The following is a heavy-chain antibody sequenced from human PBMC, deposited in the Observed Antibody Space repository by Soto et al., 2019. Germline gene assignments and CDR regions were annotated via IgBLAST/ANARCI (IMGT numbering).Heavy chain of an antibody. J-gene: IGHJ6*03. CDR3: AADYRNYMDV. V-gene: IGHV4-59*13. D-gene: IGHD4-4*01. CDR1: GGSISSYY. Sequence: SETLSLTCTVSGGSISSYYWSWIRQPPGGGLQWFGYIYYTGSTNYNPSLKSRVTISVDTSRTQFSLNLSFVTAADTAVYYCAADYRNYMDVWGKGTTVTVSS. CDR2: IYYTGST.